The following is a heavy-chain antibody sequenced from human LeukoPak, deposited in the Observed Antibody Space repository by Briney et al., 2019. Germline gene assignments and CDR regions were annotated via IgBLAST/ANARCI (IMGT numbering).Heavy chain of an antibody. CDR2: IRYDGNNK. CDR3: GKVYYDFWSGPSLGAFDI. CDR1: GFTFDDYG. Sequence: GGSLRLSCAASGFTFDDYGMSWVRQAPGKGLEWVAFIRYDGNNKYYADSVKGRFTISRDNSKNTLYLQMNSLRAEDAAVYYCGKVYYDFWSGPSLGAFDIWGQGTILTVSS. J-gene: IGHJ3*02. V-gene: IGHV3-30*02. D-gene: IGHD3-3*01.